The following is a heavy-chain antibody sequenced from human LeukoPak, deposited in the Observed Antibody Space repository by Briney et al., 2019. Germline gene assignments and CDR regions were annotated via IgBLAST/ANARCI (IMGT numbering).Heavy chain of an antibody. D-gene: IGHD2-2*01. CDR2: INAGKGNT. V-gene: IGHV1-3*01. CDR3: ARGSCSSTSCFMDV. CDR1: EYTFSSYS. J-gene: IGHJ6*02. Sequence: ASVKVSCEASEYTFSSYSIHWVRQAPGQRLEWMGWINAGKGNTKYSQKLQGRVTITGDTSASTAYMELSSLRSEDTAVYYCARGSCSSTSCFMDVWGQGTTVTVSS.